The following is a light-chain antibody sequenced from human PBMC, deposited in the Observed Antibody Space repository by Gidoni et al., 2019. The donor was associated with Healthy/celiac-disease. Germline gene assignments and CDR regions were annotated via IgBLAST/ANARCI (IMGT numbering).Light chain of an antibody. CDR2: EGS. J-gene: IGLJ1*01. CDR1: RSDVVSYNL. CDR3: CSYAGSSSYV. V-gene: IGLV2-23*01. Sequence: QSALTQTASVSGSPGQSITISFTGTRSDVVSYNLVSWYQQHPGKAPKLMIYEGSKRPSGVSNRFSGSKSGNTASLTISGLQAEDEADYYCCSYAGSSSYVFGTGTKVTVL.